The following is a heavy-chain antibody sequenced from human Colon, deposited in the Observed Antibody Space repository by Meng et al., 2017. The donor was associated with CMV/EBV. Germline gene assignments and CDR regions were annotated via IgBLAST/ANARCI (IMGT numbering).Heavy chain of an antibody. CDR3: ASLYYYYGMDV. CDR2: INHSGST. Sequence: SETLSLTCAVYGGSFSGYYWSWIRQPPGKGLEWIGEINHSGSTNYNPSLKSRVTISVDTSKNQFSLKLSSVTAADTAVYYCASLYYYYGMDVWGQGTTVPVSS. J-gene: IGHJ6*02. CDR1: GGSFSGYY. V-gene: IGHV4-34*01.